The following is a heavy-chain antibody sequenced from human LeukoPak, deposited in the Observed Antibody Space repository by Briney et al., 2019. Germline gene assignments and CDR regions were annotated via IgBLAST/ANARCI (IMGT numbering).Heavy chain of an antibody. J-gene: IGHJ3*02. CDR1: GYNFRDYY. V-gene: IGHV1-2*02. CDR2: INPHSGGT. D-gene: IGHD3/OR15-3a*01. CDR3: ARVDGLYERTYPAGYDI. Sequence: ASVKVSCKASGYNFRDYYIHWVRHAPGQGLEWMGWINPHSGGTRYAPKFQGRVTMSRDTSNNTAYMELRRLRSDDTAVFYCARVDGLYERTYPAGYDIWGQGTRVTVSS.